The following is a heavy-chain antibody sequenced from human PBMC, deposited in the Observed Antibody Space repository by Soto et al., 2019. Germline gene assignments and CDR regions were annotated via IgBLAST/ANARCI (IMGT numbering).Heavy chain of an antibody. Sequence: QVQLVESGGGVVQPGRSLRLSCAASGFTFSSYAMHWVRQAPGKGLEWVAVISYDGSNKYYADSVKGRFTISRDNSKNTLYLQMNGLRAEDTAVYYCARDSNSSGRTGYWGQGTLVTVSS. CDR1: GFTFSSYA. V-gene: IGHV3-30-3*01. D-gene: IGHD6-19*01. J-gene: IGHJ4*02. CDR2: ISYDGSNK. CDR3: ARDSNSSGRTGY.